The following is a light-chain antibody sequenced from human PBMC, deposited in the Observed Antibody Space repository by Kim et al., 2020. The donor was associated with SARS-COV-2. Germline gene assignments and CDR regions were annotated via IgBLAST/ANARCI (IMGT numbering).Light chain of an antibody. CDR1: SAHSDYA. J-gene: IGLJ3*02. Sequence: QAVLTQSPSASASLGASVKLTCTLSSAHSDYAIAWHQKQSEKAPRFLITVDDDGSHTRGDGVADRFSGSSSGAERYLTISGLRPDDEADYYCLTWGPGIRVFGGGTKLTVL. V-gene: IGLV4-69*01. CDR3: LTWGPGIRV. CDR2: VDDDGSH.